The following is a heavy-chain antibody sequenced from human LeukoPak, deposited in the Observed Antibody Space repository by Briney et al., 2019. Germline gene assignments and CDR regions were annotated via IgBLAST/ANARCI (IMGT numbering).Heavy chain of an antibody. D-gene: IGHD4-23*01. CDR2: ITPNSGGT. Sequence: ASVKVSCKASGYTFTGYFIHWLRQAPGQGLEWMGWITPNSGGTNYAQNFQGRVTLTRDTSINTAYMGLTRLRSDDTAVYYCARGSGGNSVNWYFDIWGRGTLVTVSS. V-gene: IGHV1-2*02. CDR3: ARGSGGNSVNWYFDI. CDR1: GYTFTGYF. J-gene: IGHJ2*01.